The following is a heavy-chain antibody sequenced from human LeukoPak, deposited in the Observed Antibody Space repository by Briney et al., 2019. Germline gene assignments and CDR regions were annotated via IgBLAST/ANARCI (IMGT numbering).Heavy chain of an antibody. V-gene: IGHV5-51*01. D-gene: IGHD2-8*01. J-gene: IGHJ4*02. CDR1: GYSFTSYW. CDR3: ARRTPNNYATFDY. CDR2: ISPGDSNT. Sequence: HGEFLKISCQGSGYSFTSYWIGWVRQMPGKGLEWMGIISPGDSNTRYSPSFQGQVTISADKSISTAYLQWSSLKASDTAMYYCARRTPNNYATFDYWGQGTLVTVSS.